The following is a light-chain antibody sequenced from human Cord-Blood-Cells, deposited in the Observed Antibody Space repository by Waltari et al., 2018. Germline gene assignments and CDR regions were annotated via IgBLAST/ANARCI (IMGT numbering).Light chain of an antibody. CDR1: QSISSY. CDR3: RQSYRTPYT. CDR2: AAS. J-gene: IGKJ2*01. Sequence: DIQMTQSPSSLSASVGDRVTITCRASQSISSYLNWYQQKPGKAPKLLIYAASSLQSGVPARFSGSGSGTDFTLTISSLQPEDFATYYCRQSYRTPYTFVQGTKLESK. V-gene: IGKV1-39*01.